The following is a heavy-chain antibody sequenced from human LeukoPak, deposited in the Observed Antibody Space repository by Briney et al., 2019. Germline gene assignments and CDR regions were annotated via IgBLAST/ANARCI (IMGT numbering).Heavy chain of an antibody. Sequence: GGSLRLSCAASGFTFSSYGIHWVRQAPGKGLEWVAFIRYDGTIKYYADSVKGRFAISRDNSKNTLYLQMNSLRAEDTAVYYCATDFMTTVVTGAFDIWGQGTMVTVSS. CDR2: IRYDGTIK. V-gene: IGHV3-30*02. CDR1: GFTFSSYG. J-gene: IGHJ3*02. D-gene: IGHD4-23*01. CDR3: ATDFMTTVVTGAFDI.